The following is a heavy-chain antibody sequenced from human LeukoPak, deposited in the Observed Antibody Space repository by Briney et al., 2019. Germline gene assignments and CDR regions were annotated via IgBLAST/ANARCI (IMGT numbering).Heavy chain of an antibody. D-gene: IGHD1-7*01. CDR1: GLTFSDYY. CDR2: ISSSSSI. Sequence: KSGGSLRLSWAASGLTFSDYYMSWMRQAPGKGLKWVSYISSSSSIYYADSVKGRFTISRDNAKNSLYLHMNSLRAEDTAVYYCARGDNWNSYYYYYMDVWGKGTTVTVSS. V-gene: IGHV3-69-1*01. J-gene: IGHJ6*03. CDR3: ARGDNWNSYYYYYMDV.